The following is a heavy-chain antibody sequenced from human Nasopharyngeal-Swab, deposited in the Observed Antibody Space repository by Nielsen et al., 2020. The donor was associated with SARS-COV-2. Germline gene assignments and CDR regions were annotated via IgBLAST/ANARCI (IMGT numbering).Heavy chain of an antibody. CDR2: ISSSSTYI. J-gene: IGHJ6*02. CDR3: ARDGLDYDFWSAYFMDV. D-gene: IGHD3-3*01. V-gene: IGHV3-21*01. Sequence: GGSLRLSCAASGFTFSTYNMNWVRQAPGKGLEWVSSISSSSTYIYYADSVEGRFTISRDSAQSSLFLQMNSLRAEDTAVYYCARDGLDYDFWSAYFMDVWGRGTTVTVSS. CDR1: GFTFSTYN.